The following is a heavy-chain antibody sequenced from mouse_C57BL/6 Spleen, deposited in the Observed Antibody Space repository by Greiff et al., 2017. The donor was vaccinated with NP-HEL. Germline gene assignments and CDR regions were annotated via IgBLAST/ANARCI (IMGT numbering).Heavy chain of an antibody. V-gene: IGHV1-26*01. J-gene: IGHJ3*01. Sequence: VQLQQSGPELVKPGASVKISCKASGYTFTDYYMNWVKQSHGKSLEWIGDINPNNGGTSYNQKFKGKATLTVDKSSSTAYMELRSLTSEDSAVYYCARLWGHHYYGSSYEDWFAYWGQGTLVTVSA. CDR2: INPNNGGT. CDR1: GYTFTDYY. D-gene: IGHD1-1*01. CDR3: ARLWGHHYYGSSYEDWFAY.